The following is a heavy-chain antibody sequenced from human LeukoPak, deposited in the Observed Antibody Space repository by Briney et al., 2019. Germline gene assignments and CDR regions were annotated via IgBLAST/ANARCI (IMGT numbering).Heavy chain of an antibody. CDR3: ARDGSGSYYNDYLFDY. Sequence: ASVKASCKASGYTFTGYYMHWVRQAPGQGLEWMGWINPNSGGTNYAQKFQGRVTMTRDTSISTAYMELSRLRSDDTAVYYCARDGSGSYYNDYLFDYWGQGTLVTVSS. V-gene: IGHV1-2*02. D-gene: IGHD3-10*01. J-gene: IGHJ4*02. CDR1: GYTFTGYY. CDR2: INPNSGGT.